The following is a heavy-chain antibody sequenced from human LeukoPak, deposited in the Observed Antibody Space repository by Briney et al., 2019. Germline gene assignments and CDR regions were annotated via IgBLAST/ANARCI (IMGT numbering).Heavy chain of an antibody. CDR1: GFTFSKYW. CDR3: LTIVESVASDI. Sequence: RGSLRLSCVASGFTFSKYWLHWVRQAPGKGLVWVSRINPDDKSTSYAGSVKGRFTISRDDAKKTLYLQMNSLRAEDTAVYYCLTIVESVASDIWGQGTMVTVSS. V-gene: IGHV3-74*01. D-gene: IGHD1-26*01. CDR2: INPDDKST. J-gene: IGHJ3*02.